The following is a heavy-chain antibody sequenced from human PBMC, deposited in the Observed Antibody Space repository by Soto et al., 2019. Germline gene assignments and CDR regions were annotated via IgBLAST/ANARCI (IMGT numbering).Heavy chain of an antibody. CDR1: GGTFSSYA. CDR3: ARSPRDYYYYYGMDV. V-gene: IGHV1-69*13. CDR2: IIPIFGTA. Sequence: SVKVSCKASGGTFSSYAISWVRQAPGQGLEWMGGIIPIFGTANYAQKFQGRVTITADESTSTAYMELSSLRSEDTAVYYCARSPRDYYYYYGMDVWGQGTTVTVSS. J-gene: IGHJ6*02.